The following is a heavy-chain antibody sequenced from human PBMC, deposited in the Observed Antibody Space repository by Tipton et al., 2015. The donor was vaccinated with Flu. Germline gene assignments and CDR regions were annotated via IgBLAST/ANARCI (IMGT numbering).Heavy chain of an antibody. CDR2: INQSGRP. Sequence: TLSLTCAVYGGSFSGYYWSWIRQSPGKGLEWIGEINQSGRPNYNPSLKNRVTISVDTSKNQFSLKLSSVTAADTAVYYCARYGTYDGSRYFQHWGQGTLVTVSS. CDR1: GGSFSGYY. CDR3: ARYGTYDGSRYFQH. J-gene: IGHJ1*01. D-gene: IGHD1-26*01. V-gene: IGHV4-34*01.